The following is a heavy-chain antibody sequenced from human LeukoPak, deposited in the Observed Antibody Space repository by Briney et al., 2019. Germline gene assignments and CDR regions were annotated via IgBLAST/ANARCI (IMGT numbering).Heavy chain of an antibody. D-gene: IGHD2-2*01. J-gene: IGHJ4*02. CDR3: ARQYCSSTSCYFDY. Sequence: SETLSLTCAVSGGSISRSDWWSWVRQSPGKGLEWIGEIFHSGSTKYNPSLKSRVTISVDKSKNQFSLNLTSVTAADTAMYYCARQYCSSTSCYFDYWGQGTLVTVSS. CDR1: GGSISRSDW. CDR2: IFHSGST. V-gene: IGHV4-4*02.